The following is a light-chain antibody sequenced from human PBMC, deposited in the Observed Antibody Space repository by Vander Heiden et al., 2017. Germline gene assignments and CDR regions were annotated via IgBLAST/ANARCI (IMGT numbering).Light chain of an antibody. CDR3: QQYNNWPPWT. CDR1: QSVSSN. V-gene: IGKV3-15*01. Sequence: EIVTTQSPATLSVSPGERATLSCRASQSVSSNLAWYQQKPGQAPRLLIYGASTRATGIPAGFSGSGSGTEFTLTISSLQSEDFAVYYCQQYNNWPPWTFGQGTKVEIK. J-gene: IGKJ1*01. CDR2: GAS.